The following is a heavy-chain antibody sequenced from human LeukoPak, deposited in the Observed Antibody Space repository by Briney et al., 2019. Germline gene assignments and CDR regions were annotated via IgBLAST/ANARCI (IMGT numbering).Heavy chain of an antibody. Sequence: ASVTVSCKTSGYTFTAFFIHWVRQAPGQGLEWMGRLNPNSGGTNYAQKFQGRVTMTRDTSISTAYMSRLRSDDTAVYFCARVGAAYQDSNYWGQGTLVTVSS. CDR1: GYTFTAFF. D-gene: IGHD1-26*01. CDR3: ARVGAAYQDSNY. J-gene: IGHJ4*02. CDR2: LNPNSGGT. V-gene: IGHV1-2*06.